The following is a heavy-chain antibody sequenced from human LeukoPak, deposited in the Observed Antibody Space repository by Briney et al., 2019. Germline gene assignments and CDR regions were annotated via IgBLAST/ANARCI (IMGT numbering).Heavy chain of an antibody. J-gene: IGHJ4*02. D-gene: IGHD1-26*01. CDR3: ARGPYSGSYEFDY. Sequence: SETLSLTCTVSGGSISSYYWSWMRQPPGKRLEWIGYIYYSGSTNYNPSLKSRVTISVDTSKNQFSLKLSSVTAADTAVSYCARGPYSGSYEFDYWGQGTLVTVSS. CDR1: GGSISSYY. CDR2: IYYSGST. V-gene: IGHV4-59*01.